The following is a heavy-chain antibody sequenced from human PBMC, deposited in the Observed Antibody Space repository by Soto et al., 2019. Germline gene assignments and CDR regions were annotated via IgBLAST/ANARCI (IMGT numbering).Heavy chain of an antibody. J-gene: IGHJ4*02. D-gene: IGHD6-6*01. CDR1: GFTFSSYA. Sequence: EVQLLESGGGLVQPGGSLRLSCAASGFTFSSYAMSWVRQAPGKGLEWVSAISGSGGSTYYADSVKGRFTISRDNSKNALYLQMNSLRAEDTAVYYCAKGIEYSSSYDYWGQGNLVTVSS. CDR3: AKGIEYSSSYDY. V-gene: IGHV3-23*01. CDR2: ISGSGGST.